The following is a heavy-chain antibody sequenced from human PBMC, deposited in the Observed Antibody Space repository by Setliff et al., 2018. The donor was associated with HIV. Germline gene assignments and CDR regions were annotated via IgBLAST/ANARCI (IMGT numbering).Heavy chain of an antibody. Sequence: PSETLSLTCAVYGGSVSGHYWGWFRQPPGKGLEWIGEITPTGDTNYIPSLKSRVAMSLDTSKNQFSLKLRSVTAADAAVYYCARSTPSVGYISEHWGQGTLVTVSS. J-gene: IGHJ4*02. CDR2: ITPTGDT. CDR3: ARSTPSVGYISEH. CDR1: GGSVSGHY. D-gene: IGHD5-12*01. V-gene: IGHV4-34*01.